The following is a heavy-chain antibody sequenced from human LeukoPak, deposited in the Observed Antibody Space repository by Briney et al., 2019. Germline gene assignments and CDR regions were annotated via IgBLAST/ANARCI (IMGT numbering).Heavy chain of an antibody. CDR1: GFTFTTYW. J-gene: IGHJ4*02. D-gene: IGHD3-10*01. V-gene: IGHV3-7*01. Sequence: GGSLRLSCAASGFTFTTYWMSWVRQAPGKGLEWVANIKQDGTEKYYVDSVKGRFTISRDNAKNSLYLQMNSLRVEDTAVYYCAKVAKYYYGPETYYFFEHWGQGTPVTASS. CDR3: AKVAKYYYGPETYYFFEH. CDR2: IKQDGTEK.